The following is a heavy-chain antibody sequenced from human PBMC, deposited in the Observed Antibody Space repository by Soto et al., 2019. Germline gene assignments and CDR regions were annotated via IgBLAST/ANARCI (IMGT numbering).Heavy chain of an antibody. J-gene: IGHJ4*02. CDR3: AKDRVGGTFYTPLGF. Sequence: QPGGSLRLSCQASGFSFDNYGMHWVRQAPGKGLEWVAVITYDGSNKYYADSVKGRFTISRDNSKNTLSLHLNTLKPEDTAVYHCAKDRVGGTFYTPLGFWGQGTLVTVSS. CDR1: GFSFDNYG. D-gene: IGHD1-7*01. V-gene: IGHV3-30*18. CDR2: ITYDGSNK.